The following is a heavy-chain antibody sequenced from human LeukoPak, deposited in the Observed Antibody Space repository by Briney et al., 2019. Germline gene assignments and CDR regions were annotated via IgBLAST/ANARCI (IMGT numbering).Heavy chain of an antibody. J-gene: IGHJ4*02. CDR2: ISWNSGSI. CDR3: AKGDDSGGYTHTLDY. Sequence: PGGSLRLSCAASGFSFDDYAMHWARQAPGKGLEWVSGISWNSGSIGYADSVKGRFTISRDNAKNSLYLQMNSLRAEDTALYYCAKGDDSGGYTHTLDYWGQGTLVTVSS. CDR1: GFSFDDYA. D-gene: IGHD3-22*01. V-gene: IGHV3-9*01.